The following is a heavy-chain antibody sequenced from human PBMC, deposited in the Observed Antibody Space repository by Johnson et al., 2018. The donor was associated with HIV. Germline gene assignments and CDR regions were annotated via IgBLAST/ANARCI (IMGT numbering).Heavy chain of an antibody. V-gene: IGHV3-30*04. CDR2: ISHDGSNK. D-gene: IGHD3-16*01. Sequence: QVQLLESGGGVVQPGGSLRLSCAASGFTFSSYAMHWVRQAPGKGLEWVAVISHDGSNKYYADSVKGRFTISRDNSKNTLYLQMNSLRAEDTAVYYCAREGEVGRAFDIWGQGTMVTVSS. CDR3: AREGEVGRAFDI. J-gene: IGHJ3*02. CDR1: GFTFSSYA.